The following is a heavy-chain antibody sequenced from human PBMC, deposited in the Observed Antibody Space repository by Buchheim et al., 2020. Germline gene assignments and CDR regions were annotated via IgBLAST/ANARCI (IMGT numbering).Heavy chain of an antibody. CDR3: ARQVGRHAYYYGMDV. J-gene: IGHJ6*02. CDR1: GYSFTSYW. D-gene: IGHD3-10*01. CDR2: IDPSDSYT. Sequence: EVQLVQSGAEVKKPGESLRISCKGSGYSFTSYWISWVRQMPGKGLEWMGRIDPSDSYTNYSPSFQGHVTLSDVKSISTAYLQWSSLKHSDTAMDYCARQVGRHAYYYGMDVWGQGTT. V-gene: IGHV5-10-1*03.